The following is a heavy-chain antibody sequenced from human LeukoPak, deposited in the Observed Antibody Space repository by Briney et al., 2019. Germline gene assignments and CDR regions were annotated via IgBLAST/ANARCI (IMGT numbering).Heavy chain of an antibody. V-gene: IGHV3-23*01. J-gene: IGHJ4*02. CDR1: RFTFSSYA. CDR2: ISGSGGST. Sequence: PGGSLRLSCAASRFTFSSYAMSWVRQAPGKGLEWVSAISGSGGSTYYADSVKGRFTISRDNSKNTLYLQMNSLRAEDTAVYYCAKDGSHYYDSSGYSYYFDYWGQGTLVTVSS. D-gene: IGHD3-22*01. CDR3: AKDGSHYYDSSGYSYYFDY.